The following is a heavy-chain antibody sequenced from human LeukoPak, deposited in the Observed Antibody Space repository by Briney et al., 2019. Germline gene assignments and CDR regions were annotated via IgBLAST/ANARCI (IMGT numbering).Heavy chain of an antibody. CDR1: GFTVSSNH. J-gene: IGHJ4*02. CDR2: IKPDGSEK. CDR3: ARESFEY. Sequence: PGGSLRLSCAASGFTVSSNHMNWVRQAPGKGLEWVANIKPDGSEKYYVDSVKGRFTISRDNTKNSLYLQMNNLRPEDTAVYYCARESFEYWAQGALVTVSS. V-gene: IGHV3-7*04.